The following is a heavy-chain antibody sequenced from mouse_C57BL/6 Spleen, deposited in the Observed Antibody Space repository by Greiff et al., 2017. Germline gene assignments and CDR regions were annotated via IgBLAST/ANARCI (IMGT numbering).Heavy chain of an antibody. CDR3: ARRDYYGSSYWYFDG. V-gene: IGHV1-69*01. CDR1: GYTFTSYW. D-gene: IGHD1-1*01. J-gene: IGHJ1*03. CDR2: IDPYDGST. Sequence: VQLQQPGAELVMPGASVKLSCKASGYTFTSYWMHWVKQRPGQGLEWIGAIDPYDGSTNYNQKFKGKSTLTVDKSSSTAYMQLSSLTSEDSAVYYCARRDYYGSSYWYFDGWGTGTTVTVSS.